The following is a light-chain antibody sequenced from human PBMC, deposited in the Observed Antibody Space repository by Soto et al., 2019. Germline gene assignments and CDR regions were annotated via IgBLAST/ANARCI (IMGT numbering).Light chain of an antibody. Sequence: EIVLTQSPDTLSLSPGERATLSCRASQTVTSNYFGWYQQRPGQAPRLLIYATSRRATGIPDRFSGSGSGTDFTLKISRVEAEDVGVYYCMQRVEFPLTFGGGTKVDIK. J-gene: IGKJ4*01. V-gene: IGKV3D-20*02. CDR1: QTVTSNY. CDR2: ATS. CDR3: MQRVEFPLT.